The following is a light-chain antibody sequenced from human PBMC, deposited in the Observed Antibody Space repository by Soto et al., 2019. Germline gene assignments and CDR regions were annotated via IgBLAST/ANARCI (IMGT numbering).Light chain of an antibody. CDR1: QSVSSNY. V-gene: IGKV3-20*01. CDR2: GAS. Sequence: EIVLTQSPGTLSLSPGERATLSCRASQSVSSNYLAWYQQKPGQAPRLLMYGASSRATGISDRFSVSGSGIGFTPTISRRDPEDLAVYYFQQYGTSPVTFVGGTKAEIK. J-gene: IGKJ4*01. CDR3: QQYGTSPVT.